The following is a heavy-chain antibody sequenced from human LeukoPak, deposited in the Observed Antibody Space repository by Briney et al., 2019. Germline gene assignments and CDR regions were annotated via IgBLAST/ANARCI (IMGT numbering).Heavy chain of an antibody. Sequence: GRSLRLSCAASGFTFSSYGMHWVRQAPGKGLEWVAVISYDGSNKYYADSVKGRFTISRDNSKNTLYLQMNSLRAEDTAVYYCAKDRASGYWGQGTLVTVSS. CDR3: AKDRASGY. CDR2: ISYDGSNK. D-gene: IGHD3-10*01. V-gene: IGHV3-30*18. J-gene: IGHJ4*02. CDR1: GFTFSSYG.